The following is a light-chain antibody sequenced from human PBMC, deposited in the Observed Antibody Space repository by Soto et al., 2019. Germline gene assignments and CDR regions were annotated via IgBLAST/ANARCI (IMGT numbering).Light chain of an antibody. Sequence: QSVLAQPASVSGSPGQSIAISCTGTSSDVGRYNYVSWFQQHPGKAPKLMIYDVSNRPSGVSDRFSGSKSGNTASLTISGLQAEDEADYYCSSYTSSNTCVFGTGTKVTGL. J-gene: IGLJ1*01. V-gene: IGLV2-14*01. CDR2: DVS. CDR3: SSYTSSNTCV. CDR1: SSDVGRYNY.